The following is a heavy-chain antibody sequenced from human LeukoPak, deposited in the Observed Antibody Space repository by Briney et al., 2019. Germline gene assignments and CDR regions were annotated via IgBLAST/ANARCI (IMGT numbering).Heavy chain of an antibody. CDR1: GVTFSRDY. CDR3: ANRMTF. V-gene: IGHV3-53*04. D-gene: IGHD1-14*01. CDR2: IYSDGKT. Sequence: GGSLRLSCAASGVTFSRDYMSWVRQAPGKGLEWVSVIYSDGKTYYADSVKGRFTISRHNSKNTLFLQMDSLRTEDTAICYCANRMTFGGQGTLVTVSS. J-gene: IGHJ4*02.